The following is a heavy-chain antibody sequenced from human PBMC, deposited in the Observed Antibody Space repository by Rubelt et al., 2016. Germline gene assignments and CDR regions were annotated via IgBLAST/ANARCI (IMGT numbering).Heavy chain of an antibody. CDR3: ARELVETAMTKIDY. V-gene: IGHV4-39*02. CDR2: IDYSGST. Sequence: QLQLQESGPGLVKPSETLSLTCTVSGGSISSSNYYWGWIRQPPGKGLEWIGRIDYSGSTDYNPSLKSRVTISVATAKNQFSLKLSSVTAADTAVYYCARELVETAMTKIDYLGQGTLVTVSS. D-gene: IGHD5-18*01. J-gene: IGHJ4*02. CDR1: GGSISSSNYY.